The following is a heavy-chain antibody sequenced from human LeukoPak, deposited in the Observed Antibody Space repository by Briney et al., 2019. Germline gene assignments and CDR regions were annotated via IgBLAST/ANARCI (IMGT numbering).Heavy chain of an antibody. CDR2: IYTDGST. CDR3: ARDRGGYSYGLDY. J-gene: IGHJ4*02. D-gene: IGHD5-18*01. CDR1: GGSISSYY. Sequence: PSETLSLTCTVSGGSISSYYWSWIRQPAGKGLQWIGRIYTDGSTNYNPSLKSRVTISVDTSKNQFSLKLSSVTAADTAVYYCARDRGGYSYGLDYWGQGTLVTVSS. V-gene: IGHV4-4*07.